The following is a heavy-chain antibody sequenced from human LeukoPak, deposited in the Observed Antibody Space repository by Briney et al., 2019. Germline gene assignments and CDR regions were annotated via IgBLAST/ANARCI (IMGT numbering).Heavy chain of an antibody. Sequence: GASVKVSCKASGYTFTSYDINWVRQATGQGLEWMGWINPNSGGTNYAQKFQGRVTTTRDTSISTAYMELSRLRSDDTAVYYCARVAMGFDYWGQGTLVTVSS. J-gene: IGHJ4*02. D-gene: IGHD5-18*01. V-gene: IGHV1-2*02. CDR1: GYTFTSYD. CDR2: INPNSGGT. CDR3: ARVAMGFDY.